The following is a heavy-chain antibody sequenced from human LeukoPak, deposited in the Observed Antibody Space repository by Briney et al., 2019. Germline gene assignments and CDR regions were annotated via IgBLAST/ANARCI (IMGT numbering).Heavy chain of an antibody. CDR1: GFTFSSYE. Sequence: GGSLRLSCAASGFTFSSYEMNWVRQAPGKGLEWVSYISSSGRTIYYADSVKGRFTISRDNAKNSLYLQMNSLRAEDTAVYYCAGTMIVGNWGQGTLVTVSS. CDR3: AGTMIVGN. J-gene: IGHJ4*02. CDR2: ISSSGRTI. V-gene: IGHV3-48*03. D-gene: IGHD3-22*01.